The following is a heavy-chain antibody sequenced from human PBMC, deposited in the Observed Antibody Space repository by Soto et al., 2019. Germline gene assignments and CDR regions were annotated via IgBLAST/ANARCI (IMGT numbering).Heavy chain of an antibody. CDR2: IYYSGST. Sequence: PSETLSLTCTVSGGSISSGDYYWSWIRQPPGKGLEWIGYIYYSGSTYYNPSLKSRVTISVDTSKNQFSLKLSSVTAADTAVYYCARDNGNGDLDYWGQGTLVTVSS. J-gene: IGHJ4*02. CDR3: ARDNGNGDLDY. CDR1: GGSISSGDYY. D-gene: IGHD2-8*01. V-gene: IGHV4-30-4*01.